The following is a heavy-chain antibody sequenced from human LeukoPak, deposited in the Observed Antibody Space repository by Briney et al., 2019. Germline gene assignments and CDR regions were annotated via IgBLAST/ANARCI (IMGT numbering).Heavy chain of an antibody. D-gene: IGHD4-23*01. CDR3: ARGTYGGNSEYFQH. J-gene: IGHJ1*01. Sequence: SQTLSLTCTVSGGSISSGGYYWSWIRQHPGKGLEWIGYIYYSGSTYYNPSLKSRVTISVDTSKNQFSLKLCSVTAADTAVYYCARGTYGGNSEYFQHWGQGTLVTVSS. CDR2: IYYSGST. CDR1: GGSISSGGYY. V-gene: IGHV4-31*03.